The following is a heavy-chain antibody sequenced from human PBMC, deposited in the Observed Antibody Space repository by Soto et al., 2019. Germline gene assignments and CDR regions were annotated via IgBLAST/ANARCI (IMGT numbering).Heavy chain of an antibody. CDR1: GFTFSSYW. D-gene: IGHD3-16*02. Sequence: GGSLRLSCAASGFTFSSYWMSWVRQAPGKGLEWVANIKQDGSEKYYVDSVKGRFTISRDNAKNSLYLQMNSLRAEDTAVYYCARNYDYIWGSYRYGYFDLWGRGTLVTVSS. CDR2: IKQDGSEK. J-gene: IGHJ2*01. V-gene: IGHV3-7*01. CDR3: ARNYDYIWGSYRYGYFDL.